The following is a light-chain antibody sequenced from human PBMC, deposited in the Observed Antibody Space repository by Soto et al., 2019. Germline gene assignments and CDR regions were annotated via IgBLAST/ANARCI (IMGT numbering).Light chain of an antibody. CDR2: DVS. V-gene: IGLV2-14*01. Sequence: VLTQPASGSGSPGRSITISCTGTSSDVGGYNYVSWYQQHPGKAPKLMIYDVSNRPSGVSNRFSGSRSGNTASLTISGLQAEDEADYYCSSYTSSSTYVFGTGTKVTVL. CDR3: SSYTSSSTYV. CDR1: SSDVGGYNY. J-gene: IGLJ1*01.